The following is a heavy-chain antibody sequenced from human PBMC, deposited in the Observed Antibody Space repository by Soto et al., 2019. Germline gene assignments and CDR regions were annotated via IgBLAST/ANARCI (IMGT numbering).Heavy chain of an antibody. CDR3: ARRLYYDSSGFEGGGMDV. CDR2: IYYSGST. V-gene: IGHV4-39*01. CDR1: GGSISSSSYC. Sequence: SETLSLTCTVSGGSISSSSYCWGWIRQPPGKGLEWIGSIYYSGSTYYNPSLKSRVTISVDTSKNQIYQKMNSVTAADTAVYYCARRLYYDSSGFEGGGMDVWGQGTTVT. J-gene: IGHJ6*02. D-gene: IGHD3-22*01.